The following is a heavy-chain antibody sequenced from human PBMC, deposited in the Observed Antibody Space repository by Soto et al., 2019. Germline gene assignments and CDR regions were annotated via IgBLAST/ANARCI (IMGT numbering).Heavy chain of an antibody. CDR2: IRSKTNSYAT. D-gene: IGHD6-19*01. V-gene: IGHV3-73*01. CDR3: TRPTDAVQGLVVPTDYNFDY. J-gene: IGHJ4*02. CDR1: GFTFGGSA. Sequence: DVQLLESGGGLVQPGGSLRLSCAASGFTFGGSAMHWVRQASGKGLEWVGHIRSKTNSYATAYAESVKGRFTISRDDSMNTAYLPMNRLKTEDTAVYFCTRPTDAVQGLVVPTDYNFDYWGQGTLVTVSS.